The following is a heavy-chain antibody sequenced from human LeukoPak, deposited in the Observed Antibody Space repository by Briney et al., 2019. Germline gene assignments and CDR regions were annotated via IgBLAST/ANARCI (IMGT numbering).Heavy chain of an antibody. D-gene: IGHD2-2*01. Sequence: SETLSLTCAVYGGSFSGHYWTYIRQPPGKGLEWIGESTHSGSTNYNPSLKSRVTISVDTSKSQFSLRLTSVTAADTAVYYCARGRTGAAALDFWGPGMLVTVSS. CDR2: STHSGST. V-gene: IGHV4-34*01. CDR3: ARGRTGAAALDF. CDR1: GGSFSGHY. J-gene: IGHJ4*02.